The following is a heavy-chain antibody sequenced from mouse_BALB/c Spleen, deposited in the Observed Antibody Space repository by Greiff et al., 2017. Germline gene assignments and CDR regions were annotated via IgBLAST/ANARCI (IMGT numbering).Heavy chain of an antibody. Sequence: VQLQQSGAELAKPGASVKMSCKASGYTFTSYWMHWVKQRPGQGLEWIGYINPSTGYTEYNQKFKDKATLTADKSSSTAYMQLSSLTSEDSAVYYCAAGDYDRRDYFDYWGQGTTLTVSS. V-gene: IGHV1-7*01. D-gene: IGHD2-4*01. CDR2: INPSTGYT. CDR3: AAGDYDRRDYFDY. CDR1: GYTFTSYW. J-gene: IGHJ2*01.